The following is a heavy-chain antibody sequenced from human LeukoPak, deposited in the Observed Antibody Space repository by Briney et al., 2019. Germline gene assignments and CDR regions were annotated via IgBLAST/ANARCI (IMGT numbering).Heavy chain of an antibody. J-gene: IGHJ4*02. CDR3: AGSYSGSYYELFYY. CDR1: GGSISSYY. CDR2: IYTSGST. D-gene: IGHD1-26*01. Sequence: SETLSLTCTVSGGSISSYYWSWIRQPAGKGLEWIGRIYTSGSTNYNPSLKSRVTISVDTSKNQFSLKLSSVTAADTAVYYCAGSYSGSYYELFYYWGQGTLVTVSS. V-gene: IGHV4-4*07.